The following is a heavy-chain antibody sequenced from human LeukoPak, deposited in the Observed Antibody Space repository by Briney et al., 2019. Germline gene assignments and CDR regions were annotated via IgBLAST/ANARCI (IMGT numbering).Heavy chain of an antibody. J-gene: IGHJ3*01. CDR3: ARPSLDYGGIDAFDF. D-gene: IGHD4-23*01. Sequence: SETLCLSCAESVGSFSGYSWSWVRQSPLKGLEWIGEISHRGTVNSKPSLKSRVTISVDTSKNQFSLQLSSVTAADTAVYYCARPSLDYGGIDAFDFWGQGTLVTVSS. CDR1: VGSFSGYS. CDR2: ISHRGTV. V-gene: IGHV4-34*01.